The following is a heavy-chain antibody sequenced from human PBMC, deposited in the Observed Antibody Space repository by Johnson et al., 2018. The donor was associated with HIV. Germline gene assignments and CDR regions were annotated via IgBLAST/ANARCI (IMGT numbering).Heavy chain of an antibody. V-gene: IGHV3-15*01. CDR3: TTVDCSGGSVHAFDS. CDR1: GFTFSDHY. J-gene: IGHJ3*02. D-gene: IGHD2-15*01. CDR2: IKTKTEGGTT. Sequence: VQLVESGGGLVKPGGSPRLSCAASGFTFSDHYMAWIRQAPGKGLEWLGRIKTKTEGGTTDYAAPVKGRFTISRDDSINTVYLQMNSLKSEDMAVYYCTTVDCSGGSVHAFDSWGQGTMVTVSS.